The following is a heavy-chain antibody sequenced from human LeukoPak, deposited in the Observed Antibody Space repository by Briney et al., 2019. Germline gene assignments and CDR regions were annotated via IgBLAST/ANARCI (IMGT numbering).Heavy chain of an antibody. D-gene: IGHD3-3*01. CDR2: IGGRDDRT. CDR3: AKDPNPHYDFWSGYK. J-gene: IGHJ4*02. Sequence: GGSLRLSCAASGFTLSGHTMTWLRQAPGKGLEWVSIIGGRDDRTYYADSVKGRFTISRDNPNNNLYLHMNSLRAEDTAVYYCAKDPNPHYDFWSGYKWGQGTLVTVSS. CDR1: GFTLSGHT. V-gene: IGHV3-23*01.